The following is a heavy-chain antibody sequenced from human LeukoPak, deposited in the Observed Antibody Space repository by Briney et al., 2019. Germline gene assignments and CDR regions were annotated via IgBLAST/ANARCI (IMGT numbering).Heavy chain of an antibody. CDR3: ARRAADDAFDL. J-gene: IGHJ3*01. CDR2: IYYMGST. V-gene: IGHV4-59*08. CDR1: GGFINSHY. Sequence: SETLSLTCTVSGGFINSHYWSWIRQPPGKGLGWIGYIYYMGSTNYNPSPTSRVAISLDRIKNQFSLKLTSVTAADTAVYYCARRAADDAFDLWGQGTLVTVSS.